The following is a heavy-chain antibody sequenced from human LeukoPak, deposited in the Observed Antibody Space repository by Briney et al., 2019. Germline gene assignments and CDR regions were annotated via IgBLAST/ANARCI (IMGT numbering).Heavy chain of an antibody. CDR1: GGSIRSYY. J-gene: IGHJ4*02. D-gene: IGHD2-2*01. V-gene: IGHV4-59*01. CDR3: ARDRRGTSCYDY. Sequence: ASETLSLTCTVSGGSIRSYYWSWIRQPPGKGLEWIEYIYSTGSTNYNPSLKSRVTISVDTSKNQFSLKLNSVTAADTAVYYCARDRRGTSCYDYWGQGTLVTVSS. CDR2: IYSTGST.